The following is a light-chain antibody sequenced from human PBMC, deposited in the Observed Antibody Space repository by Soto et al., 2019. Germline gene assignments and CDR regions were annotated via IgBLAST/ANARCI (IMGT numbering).Light chain of an antibody. CDR1: SSDVGGYNF. J-gene: IGLJ2*01. CDR2: EVT. Sequence: QSALTQTASVSGSPGQSITISCTGTSSDVGGYNFVSWYQQHPGKAPKLILYEVTKRPPGVPARFSGSKSGNTASLSVSGLQADDEGNYYCSSYAGGDDVVFGGGTKVTVL. V-gene: IGLV2-8*01. CDR3: SSYAGGDDVV.